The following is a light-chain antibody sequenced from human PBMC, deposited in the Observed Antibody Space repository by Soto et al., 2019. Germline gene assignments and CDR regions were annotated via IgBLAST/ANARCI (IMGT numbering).Light chain of an antibody. Sequence: EIVLTQSPGTLSLSPGARATLSCRASQSVSSSYLAWYQQKPGQAPRLLIYGASSRATGIPDRFSGSGSGTDLTLNMSRLEAEDFAVYYCQQYGSSPPYTCGQGTKLEIK. CDR2: GAS. CDR1: QSVSSSY. CDR3: QQYGSSPPYT. V-gene: IGKV3-20*01. J-gene: IGKJ2*01.